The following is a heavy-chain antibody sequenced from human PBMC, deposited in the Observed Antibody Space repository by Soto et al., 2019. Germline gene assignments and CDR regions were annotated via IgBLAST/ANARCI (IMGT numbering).Heavy chain of an antibody. CDR3: ARAPTTVTTAYYFDY. CDR2: ISYDGSNK. J-gene: IGHJ4*02. CDR1: GFTFSNYA. V-gene: IGHV3-30-3*01. Sequence: GGSLRLSCAASGFTFSNYAMHWARQAPGKGLEWVAVISYDGSNKYYADSVKGRFTISRDNSKNTLYLQMNSLRAEDTAVYYCARAPTTVTTAYYFDYWGQGTLVTVSS. D-gene: IGHD4-17*01.